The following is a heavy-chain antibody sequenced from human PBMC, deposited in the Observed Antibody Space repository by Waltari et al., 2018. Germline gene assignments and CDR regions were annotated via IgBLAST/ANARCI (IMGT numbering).Heavy chain of an antibody. Sequence: WVRQATGQGLEWMGWMNPNSGNTGYAQKFQGRVTMTRNTSISTAYMELSSLRSEDTAVYYCARLLGDAFDIWGQGTMVTVSS. J-gene: IGHJ3*02. D-gene: IGHD2-21*01. CDR3: ARLLGDAFDI. CDR2: MNPNSGNT. V-gene: IGHV1-8*01.